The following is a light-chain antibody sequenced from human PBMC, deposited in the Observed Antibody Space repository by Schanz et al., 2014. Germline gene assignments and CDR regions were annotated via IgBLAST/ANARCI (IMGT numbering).Light chain of an antibody. V-gene: IGLV2-11*01. Sequence: QSALTQPRSVSGSPGQSVTISCTGTSSDVGGYKYVSWYQQHPGKAPKVMIYDVSKRPSGVPDRFSGSKSGNTASLTISGLQAEDEADYYCYSYAGSYTWVFGGGTKLTV. CDR2: DVS. CDR3: YSYAGSYTWV. J-gene: IGLJ3*02. CDR1: SSDVGGYKY.